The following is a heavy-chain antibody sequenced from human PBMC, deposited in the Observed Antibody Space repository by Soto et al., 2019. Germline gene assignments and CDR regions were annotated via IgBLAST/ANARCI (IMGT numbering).Heavy chain of an antibody. CDR2: IYYSGST. D-gene: IGHD3-16*02. CDR3: ASLTFGGVIVIGGMDV. Sequence: SETLSLTCTVSVGSISSSSYYWGWIRQPPGKGLEWIGSIYYSGSTYYNPSLKSRVTISVDTSKNQFSLKLSSVTAADTAVYYCASLTFGGVIVIGGMDVWGQGTTVTVSS. J-gene: IGHJ6*02. CDR1: VGSISSSSYY. V-gene: IGHV4-39*01.